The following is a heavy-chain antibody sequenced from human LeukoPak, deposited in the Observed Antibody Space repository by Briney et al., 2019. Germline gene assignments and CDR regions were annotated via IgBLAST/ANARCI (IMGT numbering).Heavy chain of an antibody. V-gene: IGHV3-21*01. J-gene: IGHJ4*02. CDR2: ISSSSSYI. D-gene: IGHD3-10*01. Sequence: KAGGSLRLSCAASGFTFSSYSMNWVRQAPGKGLEWVSSISSSSSYIYYADSVKGRFTISRDNAKNSLYLQMNSLRAEDTAVYYCAPSYGSGSYFGYWGQGTLVTVSS. CDR1: GFTFSSYS. CDR3: APSYGSGSYFGY.